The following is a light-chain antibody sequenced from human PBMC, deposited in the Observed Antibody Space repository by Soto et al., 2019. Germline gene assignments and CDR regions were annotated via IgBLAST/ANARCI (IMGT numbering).Light chain of an antibody. CDR1: RSVSSSY. CDR3: QQYNSYWA. J-gene: IGKJ1*01. Sequence: EIVLTQSPGILSLSPGERATLSCRASRSVSSSYLAWYQQKPGQPPRLLSYGASSRATGIPDRFSGSGSGTDFTLTISSLQPDDFATYYCQQYNSYWAFGQGTKVDIK. V-gene: IGKV3-20*01. CDR2: GAS.